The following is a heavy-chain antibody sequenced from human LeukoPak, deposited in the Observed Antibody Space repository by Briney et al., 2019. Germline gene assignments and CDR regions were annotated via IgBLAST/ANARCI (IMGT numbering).Heavy chain of an antibody. CDR3: ASANYDSSGYRDY. J-gene: IGHJ4*02. CDR1: GGTFSSYA. V-gene: IGHV1-69*04. D-gene: IGHD3-22*01. CDR2: IIPILGIA. Sequence: ASVKVSCKASGGTFSSYAISWVRQAPGQGLEWMGRIIPILGIANYAQKFQGRVTITADKSTSTAHMELSSLRSEDTAVYYCASANYDSSGYRDYWGQGTLVTVSS.